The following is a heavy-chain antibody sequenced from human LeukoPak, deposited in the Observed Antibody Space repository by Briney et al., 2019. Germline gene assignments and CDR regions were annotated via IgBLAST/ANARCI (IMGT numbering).Heavy chain of an antibody. CDR3: AREMIDAFDI. V-gene: IGHV3-21*01. Sequence: GGSLRLSCAASGFTFSSYSRNWVRQAPGKGLEWVSSISSSSSYIYYADSVKGRFTISRDNAKTSLYLQMTSLRAEDTAVYYCAREMIDAFDIWGQGTMVTVSS. CDR2: ISSSSSYI. J-gene: IGHJ3*02. D-gene: IGHD3-16*01. CDR1: GFTFSSYS.